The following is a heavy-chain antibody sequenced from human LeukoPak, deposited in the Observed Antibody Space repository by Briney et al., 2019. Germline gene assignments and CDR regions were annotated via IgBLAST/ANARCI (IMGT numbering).Heavy chain of an antibody. J-gene: IGHJ5*02. D-gene: IGHD6-6*01. Sequence: SETLSLTCTVSGGSISSSSYYWGWIRQPPGKGLEWIGSIYYSGSTYYNPSLKSRVTISVDTSKNQFSLKLSSVTAADTAVNYCARHPYSSSSEWFDPWGQGTLVTVSS. V-gene: IGHV4-39*01. CDR3: ARHPYSSSSEWFDP. CDR1: GGSISSSSYY. CDR2: IYYSGST.